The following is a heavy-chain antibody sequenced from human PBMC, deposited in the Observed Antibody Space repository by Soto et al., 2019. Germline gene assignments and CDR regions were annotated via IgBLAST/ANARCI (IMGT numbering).Heavy chain of an antibody. CDR2: ISGSGGSA. V-gene: IGHV3-23*01. J-gene: IGHJ5*02. CDR3: AKDPYSGVLVPVAIGFDP. D-gene: IGHD2-2*01. CDR1: GFTFSNYA. Sequence: GGSLRLSCAASGFTFSNYAMTWVRQGPGKGLEWVSAISGSGGSAYYADSVKGRFTISRDNSKNTLYLQMNSLRADDSGVYYCAKDPYSGVLVPVAIGFDPWGPGTLVTV.